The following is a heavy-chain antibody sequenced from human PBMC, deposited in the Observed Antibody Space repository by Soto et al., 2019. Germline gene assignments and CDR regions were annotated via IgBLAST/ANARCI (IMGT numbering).Heavy chain of an antibody. V-gene: IGHV3-11*06. Sequence: GGSLRLSCAASGFTFSDYYMSWIRQAPGKGLERVSYISSSSSYTNYADSVKGRFTISRDNAKNSLYLQMNSLRAEDTAVYYCAGHSSSGNWFDPWGQGTLVTVSS. J-gene: IGHJ5*02. CDR1: GFTFSDYY. CDR2: ISSSSSYT. CDR3: AGHSSSGNWFDP. D-gene: IGHD6-6*01.